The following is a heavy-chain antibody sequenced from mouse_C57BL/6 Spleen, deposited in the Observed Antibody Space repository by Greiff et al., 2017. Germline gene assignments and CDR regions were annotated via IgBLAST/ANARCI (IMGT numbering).Heavy chain of an antibody. CDR3: ARGAYDYYYFDY. J-gene: IGHJ2*01. CDR2: IYPGDGDT. CDR1: GYAFSSYW. V-gene: IGHV1-80*01. Sequence: QVQLQQSGAELVKPGASVKISCKASGYAFSSYWMNWVKQRPGKGLEWIGQIYPGDGDTNYNGKFKGKATLTADKSSSTAYMQLSSLTSEDSAVYFCARGAYDYYYFDYWGQGTTLTVSS. D-gene: IGHD2-4*01.